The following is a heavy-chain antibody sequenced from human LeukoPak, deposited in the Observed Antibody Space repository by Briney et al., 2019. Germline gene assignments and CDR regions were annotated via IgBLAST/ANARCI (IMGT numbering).Heavy chain of an antibody. Sequence: GGSLRLSCAASGFTFSDYYMSWIRQPPGKGLEWVSYISSSGSTIYYADSVKGRFTISRDNAKNSLYLQMNSLRAEDTAVYYCARVPPYSSSWYFDYWGQGTLVTVSS. D-gene: IGHD6-13*01. CDR1: GFTFSDYY. J-gene: IGHJ4*02. CDR2: ISSSGSTI. V-gene: IGHV3-11*01. CDR3: ARVPPYSSSWYFDY.